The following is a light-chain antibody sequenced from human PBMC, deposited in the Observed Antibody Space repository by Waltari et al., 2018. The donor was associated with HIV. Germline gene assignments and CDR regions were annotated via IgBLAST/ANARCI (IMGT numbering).Light chain of an antibody. Sequence: EIVFTQSPGTLSLSPGERATLPCRASQSVDSSFLGWYQQKPGQAPRLLIFGASSRATGTPDRFSGSGSGTDFTLTVSRLEPEDFAVYYCQQHDIYTWTFGPGTRVDIK. CDR3: QQHDIYTWT. CDR2: GAS. J-gene: IGKJ1*01. CDR1: QSVDSSF. V-gene: IGKV3-20*01.